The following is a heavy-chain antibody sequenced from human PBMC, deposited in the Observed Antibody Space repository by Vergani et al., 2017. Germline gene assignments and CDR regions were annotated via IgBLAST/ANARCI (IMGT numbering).Heavy chain of an antibody. D-gene: IGHD6-13*01. J-gene: IGHJ6*03. CDR2: ISGSGGST. V-gene: IGHV3-23*01. Sequence: EVQLLESGGGLVQPWGSLRLSCAASGFTFSSYAMSWVRQAPGKGLEWVSAISGSGGSTYYADSVKGRFTISRDNSKNTLYLQMNSLRAEDTAVYYCAXEDSSSWYFYYMDVWGKGTTVTVSS. CDR1: GFTFSSYA. CDR3: AXEDSSSWYFYYMDV.